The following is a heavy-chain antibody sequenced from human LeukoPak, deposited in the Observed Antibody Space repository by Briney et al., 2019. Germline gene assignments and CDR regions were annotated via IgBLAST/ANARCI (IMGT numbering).Heavy chain of an antibody. CDR2: ISGSGGDT. V-gene: IGHV3-23*01. Sequence: GSLRLSCVASGFTFTNYAMSWVRQAPGKGLERVSAISGSGGDTYYADSVKGRFTISRDNSKNTLYLQMNSLRADDTAVYYCAKSRARRDGSSGSIDYWGQGTLVTVSS. D-gene: IGHD3-22*01. J-gene: IGHJ4*02. CDR1: GFTFTNYA. CDR3: AKSRARRDGSSGSIDY.